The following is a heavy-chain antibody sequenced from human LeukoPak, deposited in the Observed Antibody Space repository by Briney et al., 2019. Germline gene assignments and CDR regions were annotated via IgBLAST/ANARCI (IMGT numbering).Heavy chain of an antibody. CDR1: GFNVSSTY. CDR3: VKSSEDY. Sequence: PGGSLRLSCAVSGFNVSSTYMTWVRQAPGKGLEWVSAIYFDGSTYHADPVKGRFTISRDNSKNTVYLQMNSLRAEDTAVYYCVKSSEDYWGQGTLVTVSS. J-gene: IGHJ4*02. D-gene: IGHD1-14*01. V-gene: IGHV3-53*01. CDR2: IYFDGST.